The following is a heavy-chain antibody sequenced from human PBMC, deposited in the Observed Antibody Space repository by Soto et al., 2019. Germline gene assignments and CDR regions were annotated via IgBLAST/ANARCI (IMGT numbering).Heavy chain of an antibody. D-gene: IGHD3-16*01. Sequence: SVKVSCKASGGTFSSYSFSWVRQAPGQGLEWMGGITPIFGTVHYAQNFRGRVTITADKSTSIVHMELSGLRSEDTAVFYCAREGDTREGRGVFFSWGQGTLVTVSS. V-gene: IGHV1-69*06. J-gene: IGHJ5*02. CDR2: ITPIFGTV. CDR3: AREGDTREGRGVFFS. CDR1: GGTFSSYS.